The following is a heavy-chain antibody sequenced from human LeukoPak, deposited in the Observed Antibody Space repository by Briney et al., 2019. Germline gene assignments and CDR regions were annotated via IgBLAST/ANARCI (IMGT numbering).Heavy chain of an antibody. CDR3: ARDRITIFGEPNYYYYYGMDV. CDR1: GYTFINYY. D-gene: IGHD3-3*01. V-gene: IGHV1-46*01. CDR2: INPSGGST. J-gene: IGHJ6*02. Sequence: ASVKVSCKASGYTFINYYMHWVRQAPGQGLEWMGIINPSGGSTSYAQKFQGRVTITADESTSTAYMELSSLRSEDTAVYYCARDRITIFGEPNYYYYYGMDVWGQGTTVTVSS.